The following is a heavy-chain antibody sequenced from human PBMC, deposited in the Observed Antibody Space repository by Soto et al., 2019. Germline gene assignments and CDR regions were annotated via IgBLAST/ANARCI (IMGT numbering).Heavy chain of an antibody. J-gene: IGHJ6*02. CDR3: ARGGDCSGGTCNPRTIYYYSYGMDV. CDR1: GGSFSGYY. Sequence: PSETLALTCTVYGGSFSGYYWSCIRQPPGKGLEWIGEINNSGSTNYNPSLKSRVTISLDTSKNQFSLKLTSVTAADTAVYYCARGGDCSGGTCNPRTIYYYSYGMDVWGQGTTVTVSS. V-gene: IGHV4-34*01. D-gene: IGHD2-15*01. CDR2: INNSGST.